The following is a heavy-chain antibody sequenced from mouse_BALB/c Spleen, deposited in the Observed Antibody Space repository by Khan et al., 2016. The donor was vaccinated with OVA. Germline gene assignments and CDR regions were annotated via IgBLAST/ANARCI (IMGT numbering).Heavy chain of an antibody. CDR1: GYTFTSYW. V-gene: IGHV1-87*01. J-gene: IGHJ2*01. D-gene: IGHD2-14*01. CDR3: ASYRYDYFDY. CDR2: IYPGDGDT. Sequence: QVRLQQSGAELARPGASVKLSCKASGYTFTSYWMQWVKQRPGQGLEWIGTIYPGDGDTRYTQKFKGKATLTADKSTRTAYMKLSSFASEDSAVYYCASYRYDYFDYWGQGTTLTVSS.